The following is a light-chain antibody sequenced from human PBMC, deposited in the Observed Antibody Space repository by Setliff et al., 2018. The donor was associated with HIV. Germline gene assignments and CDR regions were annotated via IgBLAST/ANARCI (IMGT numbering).Light chain of an antibody. CDR1: SGSVSTGHF. J-gene: IGLJ3*02. CDR3: VLYMGNGVSV. Sequence: QAVVTQEPSFSVSPGGTVTLTCGLRSGSVSTGHFPSWYQQTPGQTPRMLIYSTNTRSSGVPDRFSGSILGNRAALTITGAQADDECDYYCVLYMGNGVSVLGGGTKVTV. V-gene: IGLV8-61*01. CDR2: STN.